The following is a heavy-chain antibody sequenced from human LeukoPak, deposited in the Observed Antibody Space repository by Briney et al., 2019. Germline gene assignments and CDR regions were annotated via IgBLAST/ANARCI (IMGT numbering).Heavy chain of an antibody. Sequence: GGSLRLSCAASGFTFDDYTMHCVRQAPGKGLEWVSLIIWDGGSTYYADSVKGRFTISRDNSKNTLYLQMNSLRAEGTAVYYCAKDHIWGYSGSYWYFDLWGRGTLVTVSS. J-gene: IGHJ2*01. CDR1: GFTFDDYT. CDR3: AKDHIWGYSGSYWYFDL. CDR2: IIWDGGST. V-gene: IGHV3-43*01. D-gene: IGHD3-22*01.